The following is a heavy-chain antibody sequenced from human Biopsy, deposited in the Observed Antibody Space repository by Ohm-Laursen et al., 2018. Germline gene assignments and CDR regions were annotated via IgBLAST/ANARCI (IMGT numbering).Heavy chain of an antibody. CDR3: AKDKGTFNFYYYGMDV. CDR2: ISYDGSKT. Sequence: RSLRLSCTASGFSFSNYGMHWVRQAPGKGLEWVAAISYDGSKTDYGDSVKGRLNISRDNSKNTLDLQMSSLRVEDTAVYFCAKDKGTFNFYYYGMDVWGQGTTVTVSS. J-gene: IGHJ6*02. CDR1: GFSFSNYG. D-gene: IGHD2/OR15-2a*01. V-gene: IGHV3-30*18.